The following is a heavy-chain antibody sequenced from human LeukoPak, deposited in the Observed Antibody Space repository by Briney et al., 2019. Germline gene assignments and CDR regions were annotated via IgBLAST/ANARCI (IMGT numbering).Heavy chain of an antibody. CDR2: IYYSGST. CDR3: ARGGRIAVAHFDY. Sequence: PSETLSLTCTVSGGSISSYYWGWIRQPPGKGLEWIGYIYYSGSTNYNPSLKSRVTISVDTSKNQFSLKLSSVTAADTAVYYCARGGRIAVAHFDYWGQGTLVTVSS. J-gene: IGHJ4*02. D-gene: IGHD6-19*01. CDR1: GGSISSYY. V-gene: IGHV4-59*01.